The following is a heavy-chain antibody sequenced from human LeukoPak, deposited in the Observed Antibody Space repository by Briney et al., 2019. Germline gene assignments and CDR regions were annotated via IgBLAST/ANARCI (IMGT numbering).Heavy chain of an antibody. V-gene: IGHV4-34*01. Sequence: PSETLSLTCAVYGGSFSGYYWSWIRQPPGKGLEWIGEINHSGSTNYNPSLKGRVTISVDTSKNQFSLKLSSVTAADTAVYYCARRFSSGWYQNFDYWGQGTLVTVSS. CDR1: GGSFSGYY. CDR3: ARRFSSGWYQNFDY. D-gene: IGHD6-19*01. J-gene: IGHJ4*02. CDR2: INHSGST.